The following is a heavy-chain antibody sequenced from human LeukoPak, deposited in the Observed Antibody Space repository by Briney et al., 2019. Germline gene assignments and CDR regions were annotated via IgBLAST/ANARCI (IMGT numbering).Heavy chain of an antibody. CDR3: ARGGSSSWDFDY. CDR2: IWYDGSNK. CDR1: GFTFSSYG. D-gene: IGHD6-13*01. V-gene: IGHV3-33*01. J-gene: IGHJ4*02. Sequence: GRSLRLSCAASGFTFSSYGMHWVRQAPGKGLEWVAVIWYDGSNKYYADSVKGRFTISRDNSKNTLYLQMNSLRAKDTAVYYCARGGSSSWDFDYWGQGTLVTVSS.